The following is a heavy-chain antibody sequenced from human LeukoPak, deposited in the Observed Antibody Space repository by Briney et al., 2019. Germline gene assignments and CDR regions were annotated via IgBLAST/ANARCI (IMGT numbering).Heavy chain of an antibody. J-gene: IGHJ4*02. V-gene: IGHV3-7*01. D-gene: IGHD1-1*01. CDR1: GFTFSNFW. CDR3: ARGGTFVSDY. CDR2: IKEDGSEK. Sequence: GGSLRLSCVASGFTFSNFWMSWVRQAPGKGLEWVANIKEDGSEKYYVDSMKGRFTVSRDNAKNSLYLQMDSLRAEDTAVYYCARGGTFVSDYWGQGTLVTVSS.